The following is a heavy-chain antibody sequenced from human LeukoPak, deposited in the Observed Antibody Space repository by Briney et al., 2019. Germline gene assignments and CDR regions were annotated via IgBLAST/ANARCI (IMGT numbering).Heavy chain of an antibody. Sequence: SVKVSFKASGGTFSIYALSWVRQAPGQGLGWMGGIIPIFGTANYAQKFQGRVTITADESTSTAYMELSSLRSEDTAVYYCARDLANGDYVYWGQGTLVTVSS. J-gene: IGHJ4*02. V-gene: IGHV1-69*13. D-gene: IGHD4-17*01. CDR2: IIPIFGTA. CDR1: GGTFSIYA. CDR3: ARDLANGDYVY.